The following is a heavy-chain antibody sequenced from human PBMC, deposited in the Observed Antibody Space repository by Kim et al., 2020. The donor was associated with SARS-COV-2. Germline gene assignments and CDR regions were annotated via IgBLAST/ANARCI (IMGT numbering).Heavy chain of an antibody. D-gene: IGHD3-22*01. CDR3: ARTSGPYYDSSGYLLRAWAFDI. Sequence: SETLSLTCTVSGGSISSYYWSWIRQPPGKGLEWIGYIYYSGSTNYNPSLKSRVTISVDTSKNQFSLKLSSVTAADTAVYYCARTSGPYYDSSGYLLRAWAFDIWGQGTMVTVSS. CDR1: GGSISSYY. CDR2: IYYSGST. J-gene: IGHJ3*02. V-gene: IGHV4-59*01.